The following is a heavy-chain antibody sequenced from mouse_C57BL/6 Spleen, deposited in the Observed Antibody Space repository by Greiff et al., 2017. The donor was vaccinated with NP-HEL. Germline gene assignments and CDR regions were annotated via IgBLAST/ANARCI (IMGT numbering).Heavy chain of an antibody. CDR2: INPSTGGT. Sequence: VQLQQSGPELVKPGASVKISCKASGYSFTGYYMNWVKQSPEKSLEWIGEINPSTGGTTYNQKFKAKATLTVDKSSSTAYMQLKSLTSEDTAVYNYERGTTVVATDYAMDYWGQGTSVTVSS. D-gene: IGHD1-1*01. J-gene: IGHJ4*01. CDR1: GYSFTGYY. CDR3: ERGTTVVATDYAMDY. V-gene: IGHV1-42*01.